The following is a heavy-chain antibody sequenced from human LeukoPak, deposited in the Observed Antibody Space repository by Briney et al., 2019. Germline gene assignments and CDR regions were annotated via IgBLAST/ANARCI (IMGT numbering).Heavy chain of an antibody. CDR1: GYSVTSGYY. J-gene: IGHJ4*02. V-gene: IGHV4-38-2*02. D-gene: IGHD3-10*01. Sequence: SETLSLTCTVSGYSVTSGYYWGWIRQPPGKGLEWIGTIYHSGSTSYNPSLKSRVTISIDTSENQFSLKLTSVTAADTAVYYCARVIGSGSGSYSPNWGQGTLVTVSS. CDR2: IYHSGST. CDR3: ARVIGSGSGSYSPN.